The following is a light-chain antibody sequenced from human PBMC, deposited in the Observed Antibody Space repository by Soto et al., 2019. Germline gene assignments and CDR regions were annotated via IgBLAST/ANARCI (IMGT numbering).Light chain of an antibody. CDR3: QQYGSPPPPWT. J-gene: IGKJ1*01. CDR1: QSVSSSY. V-gene: IGKV3-20*01. CDR2: AAS. Sequence: IVLTQSPGTLSLSPGERATLSCRASQSVSSSYLGWYQQKPGQAPRLLIYAASNRATGIPDRFSGSGSGTDFTLTISRLEPEDFAVYYCQQYGSPPPPWTFGQGTKVEIK.